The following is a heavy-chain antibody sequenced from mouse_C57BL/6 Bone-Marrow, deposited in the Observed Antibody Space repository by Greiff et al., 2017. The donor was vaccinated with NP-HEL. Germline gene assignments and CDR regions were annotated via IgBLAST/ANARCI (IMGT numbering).Heavy chain of an antibody. CDR1: GFNIKDYY. CDR2: IDPEDGET. Sequence: EVQGVESGAELVKPGASVKLSCTASGFNIKDYYMHWVKQRTEQGLEWIGRIDPEDGETKYAPKFQGKATLTADTSSNTAYLQLSSLTSEDAAVYYCSGSLGYFDYWGQGTTLTVSS. V-gene: IGHV14-2*01. J-gene: IGHJ2*01. D-gene: IGHD4-1*01. CDR3: SGSLGYFDY.